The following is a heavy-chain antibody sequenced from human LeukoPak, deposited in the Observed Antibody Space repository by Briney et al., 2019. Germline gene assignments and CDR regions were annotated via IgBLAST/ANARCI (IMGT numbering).Heavy chain of an antibody. CDR3: ARDSSGWRREDY. Sequence: ASVKVSCKASGYTFTSYDINWVRQATGQGLEWMGWMNPNSGNTGYAQKFQGRVTMTRNTSISTAYMELSSLRSEDTAVYYCARDSSGWRREDYWGQGTLVTVSS. CDR1: GYTFTSYD. D-gene: IGHD6-19*01. J-gene: IGHJ4*02. V-gene: IGHV1-8*01. CDR2: MNPNSGNT.